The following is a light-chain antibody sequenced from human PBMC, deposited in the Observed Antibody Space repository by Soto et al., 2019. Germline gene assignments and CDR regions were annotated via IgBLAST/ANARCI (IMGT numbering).Light chain of an antibody. CDR2: GAS. V-gene: IGKV3-15*01. CDR1: QSVSSY. Sequence: EIVLTQSPATLSLSPGERATLSCRASQSVSSYLACYQQKPGQAPRLVICGASTRATGIPARFSGSGSGTEFTLTISSLQSEDFAVYYCQQYNNWPPWTFGQGTKVDI. CDR3: QQYNNWPPWT. J-gene: IGKJ1*01.